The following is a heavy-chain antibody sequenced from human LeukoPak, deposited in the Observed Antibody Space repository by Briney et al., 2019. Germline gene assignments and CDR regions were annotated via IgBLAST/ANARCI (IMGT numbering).Heavy chain of an antibody. CDR3: AKDRIQLWPRNPPTEIYF. CDR2: ISFDGSNT. J-gene: IGHJ4*01. CDR1: GFTFSNYG. V-gene: IGHV3-30*18. D-gene: IGHD5-18*01. Sequence: GGSVSLLCAASGFTFSNYGVHWVRQAPGKGLEWVAVISFDGSNTYYADSLKGRFSVSRDNSKHTVYLQLNSLRPEDTATYFCAKDRIQLWPRNPPTEIYFWGHGDPFSVSS.